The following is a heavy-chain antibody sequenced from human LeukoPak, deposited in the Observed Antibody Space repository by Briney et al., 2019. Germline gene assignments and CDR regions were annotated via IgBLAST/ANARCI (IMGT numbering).Heavy chain of an antibody. CDR1: GYTLTELS. Sequence: ASVKVSCKASGYTLTELSMHWVRQAPGKGLEWMGGFDPEDGETIYAQKFQGRVTMTEDTSTDTAYMELSSLRSEDTAVYYCATGERDTAMANFDYWGQGTLVTVSS. CDR3: ATGERDTAMANFDY. J-gene: IGHJ4*02. D-gene: IGHD5-18*01. CDR2: FDPEDGET. V-gene: IGHV1-24*01.